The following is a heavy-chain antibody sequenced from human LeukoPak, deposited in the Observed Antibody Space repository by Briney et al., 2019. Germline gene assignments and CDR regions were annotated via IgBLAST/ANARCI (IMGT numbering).Heavy chain of an antibody. J-gene: IGHJ4*02. CDR2: ISDDGRNK. V-gene: IGHV3-30*18. Sequence: GGSLRLSCAASGFSFISYGMHWVRQAPGKGLEWVGVISDDGRNKKYADSVKGRFTISRDNSKDTLYLQTNSLRDEDTAVYYCAKRPSDYGDYVTYFDYWGQGTLVTVSS. D-gene: IGHD4-17*01. CDR3: AKRPSDYGDYVTYFDY. CDR1: GFSFISYG.